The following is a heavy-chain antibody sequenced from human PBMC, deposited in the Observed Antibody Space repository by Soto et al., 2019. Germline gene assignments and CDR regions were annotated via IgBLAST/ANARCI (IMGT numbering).Heavy chain of an antibody. CDR3: ARPSTETPSYYYYGMDV. CDR1: GFSFSTYG. V-gene: IGHV3-33*01. Sequence: QVQLVESGGGVVQPGRSLRLSCAASGFSFSTYGMHWVRQAPGKGLEWVAVIWYDGTNRDYADSVKGRSTISRDNSKNTLYLQMNSLRAEDTAVYYCARPSTETPSYYYYGMDVWGQGATVTVSS. CDR2: IWYDGTNR. D-gene: IGHD4-4*01. J-gene: IGHJ6*02.